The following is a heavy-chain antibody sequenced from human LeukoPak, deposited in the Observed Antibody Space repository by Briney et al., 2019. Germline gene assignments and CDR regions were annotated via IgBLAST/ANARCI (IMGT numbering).Heavy chain of an antibody. Sequence: ASVKVSCKASGYTFPSYAISWVRQAPGQGLEWMGWISTYNGNTNYAQKFQDRVTMTTDIPTSTAYMELRSLRSDDTAVYYCARDRAGNDAFDIWGQGTMVTVSS. V-gene: IGHV1-18*01. D-gene: IGHD6-19*01. CDR2: ISTYNGNT. J-gene: IGHJ3*02. CDR3: ARDRAGNDAFDI. CDR1: GYTFPSYA.